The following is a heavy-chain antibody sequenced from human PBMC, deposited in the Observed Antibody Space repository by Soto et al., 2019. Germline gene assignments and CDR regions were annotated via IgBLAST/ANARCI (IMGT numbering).Heavy chain of an antibody. V-gene: IGHV4-30-4*01. D-gene: IGHD2-15*01. J-gene: IGHJ4*02. CDR1: GGSISSGDYY. Sequence: SETLSLTCTVSGGSISSGDYYWCWIRQPPGKGLEWIGYIYYSGSTYYNPSLKSRVTISVDTSKNQFSLKLSSVTAADTAVYYCAREAPLYCSGGSCHNSFFDYWGQGTLVTVSS. CDR3: AREAPLYCSGGSCHNSFFDY. CDR2: IYYSGST.